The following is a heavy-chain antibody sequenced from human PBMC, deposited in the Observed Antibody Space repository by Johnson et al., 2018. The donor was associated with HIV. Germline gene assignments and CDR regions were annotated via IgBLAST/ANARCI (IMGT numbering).Heavy chain of an antibody. J-gene: IGHJ3*01. Sequence: QVQLVESGGGVVRPGGSLRLSCAASGFTFDDYGMSWVRQAPGKGLEWVAVISYDGSNKYYADSVKGRFTISRDNSKNTLYLQMNSLRAEDTAVYYCARQQQLVLSGTFDLWGPGTMVTVS. CDR3: ARQQQLVLSGTFDL. CDR1: GFTFDDYG. D-gene: IGHD6-13*01. CDR2: ISYDGSNK. V-gene: IGHV3-30*03.